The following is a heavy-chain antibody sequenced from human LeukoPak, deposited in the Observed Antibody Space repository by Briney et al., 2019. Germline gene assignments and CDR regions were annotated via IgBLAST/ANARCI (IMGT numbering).Heavy chain of an antibody. CDR1: GYTFTSYG. D-gene: IGHD3-22*01. Sequence: ASVKVSCKASGYTFTSYGISWVRQAPGQGLEWMGWISAYNGNTNYAQKLRGRVTMTTDTSTSTVYMELRSLRSDDTAVYYCARSEYYYDSSGYSYYYYGMDVWGQGTTVTVSS. V-gene: IGHV1-18*01. J-gene: IGHJ6*02. CDR2: ISAYNGNT. CDR3: ARSEYYYDSSGYSYYYYGMDV.